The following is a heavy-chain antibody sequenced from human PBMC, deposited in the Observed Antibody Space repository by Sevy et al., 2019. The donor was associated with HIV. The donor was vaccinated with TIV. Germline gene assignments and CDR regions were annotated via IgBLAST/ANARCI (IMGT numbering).Heavy chain of an antibody. CDR1: GGSISSYY. V-gene: IGHV4-59*01. D-gene: IGHD5-18*01. CDR3: AREGGGYSSRRRYFDY. CDR2: IYYSGST. Sequence: SETLSLTCTVSGGSISSYYWSWIRQPPGKGLEWIGYIYYSGSTNYNPSLKSRVTISVDTSKNQFSLKLSSVTAADTAVYYCAREGGGYSSRRRYFDYWGQGTLVTVSS. J-gene: IGHJ4*02.